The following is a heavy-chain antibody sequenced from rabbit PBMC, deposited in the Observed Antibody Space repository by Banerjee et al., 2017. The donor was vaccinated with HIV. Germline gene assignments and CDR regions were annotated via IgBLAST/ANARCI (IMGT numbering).Heavy chain of an antibody. V-gene: IGHV1S45*01. CDR2: INTNSGNA. Sequence: QEQLEESGGGLVKPGRSLTLTCTASGFSFSDKYVMCWVRQAPGKGLEWIGCINTNSGNADYGSRAKGRFTITKTTSTTVSLQMTSLTAEDTATYVCAGCDDDYGDSEGDFNMWG. CDR1: GFSFSDKYV. D-gene: IGHD2-1*01. CDR3: AGCDDDYGDSEGDFNM. J-gene: IGHJ4*01.